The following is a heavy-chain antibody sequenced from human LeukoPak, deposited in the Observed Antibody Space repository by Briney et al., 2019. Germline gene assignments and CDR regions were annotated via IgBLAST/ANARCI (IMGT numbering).Heavy chain of an antibody. CDR3: ARGRTTGEFDY. D-gene: IGHD4-11*01. V-gene: IGHV1-69*05. CDR1: GGTFSSHA. CDR2: INPIFHTP. J-gene: IGHJ4*02. Sequence: SVKVSCKASGGTFSSHAISWVRQAPGQGLEWMGGINPIFHTPTYAKKFQGRLTITKDESMSTASMDLSSLISDDTTVYYCARGRTTGEFDYWGQGTLVTVSS.